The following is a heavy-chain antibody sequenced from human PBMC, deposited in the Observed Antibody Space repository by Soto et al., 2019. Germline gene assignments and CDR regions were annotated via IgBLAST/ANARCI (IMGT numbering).Heavy chain of an antibody. D-gene: IGHD3-16*01. V-gene: IGHV1-18*01. CDR1: GYTFTSYG. CDR2: ISAYNGNT. J-gene: IGHJ4*02. Sequence: GASVKVSCKASGYTFTSYGISWVRQAPGQGLEWMGWISAYNGNTNYAQKLQGRVTMTRDTSTSTAYMELRSLRSDDTAAYYCARDAQGVFLHYWGQGTLVTVSS. CDR3: ARDAQGVFLHY.